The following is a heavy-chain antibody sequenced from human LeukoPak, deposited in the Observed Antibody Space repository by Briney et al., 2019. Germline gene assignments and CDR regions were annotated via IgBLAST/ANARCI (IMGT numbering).Heavy chain of an antibody. Sequence: TGGSLRLSCAASGFTFSSYWMSWVRQAPGKGLEWVANIKQDGSEKYYVDSVKGRFTISRDNAKNSLYLQMNSLRAEDTAVYYCARDLGILWFGELPLDYWGQGTLVTVSS. CDR1: GFTFSSYW. D-gene: IGHD3-10*01. CDR2: IKQDGSEK. CDR3: ARDLGILWFGELPLDY. V-gene: IGHV3-7*01. J-gene: IGHJ4*02.